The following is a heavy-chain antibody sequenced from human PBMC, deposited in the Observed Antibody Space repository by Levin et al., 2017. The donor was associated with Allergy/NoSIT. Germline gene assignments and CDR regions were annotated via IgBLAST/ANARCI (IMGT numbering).Heavy chain of an antibody. CDR1: GFTCSYAW. Sequence: GESLKISCAASGFTCSYAWMSWVRQAPGKGLEWVGRIKSKTDGGTTDYAAPVKGRFTISRDDSKDTLYLQINSLKIEDTGLDDCTTGAHYGSGSYNTDYWGQGTLVTVSS. D-gene: IGHD3-10*01. CDR3: TTGAHYGSGSYNTDY. V-gene: IGHV3-15*01. J-gene: IGHJ4*02. CDR2: IKSKTDGGTT.